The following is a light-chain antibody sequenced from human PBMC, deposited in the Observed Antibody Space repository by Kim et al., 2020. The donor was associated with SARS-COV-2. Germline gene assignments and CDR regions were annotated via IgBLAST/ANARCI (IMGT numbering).Light chain of an antibody. Sequence: TAAVGDTVTITCRASQSISRWLAWYEQKPGKAPNCLIHRASDLQSGVPSRFSGSGYETDFTLTINSLQPDDFATYYCHQYKSQSTFGQGTKVDIK. CDR1: QSISRW. CDR3: HQYKSQST. J-gene: IGKJ1*01. V-gene: IGKV1-5*03. CDR2: RAS.